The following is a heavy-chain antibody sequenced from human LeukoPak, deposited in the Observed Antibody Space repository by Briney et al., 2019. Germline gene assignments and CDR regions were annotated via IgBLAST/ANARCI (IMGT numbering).Heavy chain of an antibody. J-gene: IGHJ5*02. Sequence: ASVKVSCKASGYTFTGHYMHWVRQAPGQGLEWMGWINPNSGGTNYAQKFQGRVTMTRDTSISTAYMELSRLRSDGTAAYHCARDGGGYCSGGSCYSGWFDPWGQGTLVTVSS. D-gene: IGHD2-15*01. CDR2: INPNSGGT. CDR1: GYTFTGHY. V-gene: IGHV1-2*02. CDR3: ARDGGGYCSGGSCYSGWFDP.